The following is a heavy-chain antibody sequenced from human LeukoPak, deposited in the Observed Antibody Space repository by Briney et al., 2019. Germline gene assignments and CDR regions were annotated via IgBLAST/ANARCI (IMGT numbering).Heavy chain of an antibody. V-gene: IGHV3-43D*03. D-gene: IGHD3-9*01. CDR3: AKGEVLRYFDWLLFY. Sequence: GGSLRLSCAASGFTFDDYAMHWVRQAPGKGLEWVSLISWDGGSTYYADSVKGRFTISRDNSKNSLYLQMNSLRAEDTALYYCAKGEVLRYFDWLLFYWGQGTLVTVSS. CDR1: GFTFDDYA. J-gene: IGHJ4*02. CDR2: ISWDGGST.